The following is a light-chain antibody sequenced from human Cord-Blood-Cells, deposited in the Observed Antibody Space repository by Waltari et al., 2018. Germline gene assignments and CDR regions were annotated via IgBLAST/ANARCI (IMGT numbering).Light chain of an antibody. CDR1: QSVLYSSNNKNY. Sequence: DIVMTQSPDSLAVSLGAKATINCKSTQSVLYSSNNKNYLAWYQQKPGQPPNLRIYWASTRESGVPDRFSGSGSGTDFTLTISSLQAEDVAVYYCQQYYSTPPTFGGGTKVEIK. CDR3: QQYYSTPPT. V-gene: IGKV4-1*01. CDR2: WAS. J-gene: IGKJ4*01.